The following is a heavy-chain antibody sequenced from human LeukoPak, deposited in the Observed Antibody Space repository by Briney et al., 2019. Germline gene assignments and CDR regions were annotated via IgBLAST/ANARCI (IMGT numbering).Heavy chain of an antibody. CDR3: AKEKDSGSYYYYYYMDV. V-gene: IGHV3-23*01. Sequence: PGGSLRLSCAASGFTFSSYAMSWVRQAPGKGLEWASAISGSGGSTYYADSVKGRFTISRDNSKNTLYLQMNSLRAEDTAVYYCAKEKDSGSYYYYYYMDVWGKGTTVTVSS. D-gene: IGHD1-26*01. J-gene: IGHJ6*03. CDR2: ISGSGGST. CDR1: GFTFSSYA.